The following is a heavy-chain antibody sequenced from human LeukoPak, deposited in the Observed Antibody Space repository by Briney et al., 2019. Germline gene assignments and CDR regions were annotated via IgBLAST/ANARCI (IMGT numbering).Heavy chain of an antibody. CDR3: ARDYSIGWYYFDY. CDR2: ISSSSSYI. V-gene: IGHV3-21*01. J-gene: IGHJ4*02. Sequence: PGESLSLSCAASGFTLSSYSMNGVRQAPGKGLEWVSSISSSSSYIYYADSVRGRFTISRDNAKNSLYLQMNSLRAEDTAVYYCARDYSIGWYYFDYWGQGTLVTVSS. CDR1: GFTLSSYS. D-gene: IGHD6-19*01.